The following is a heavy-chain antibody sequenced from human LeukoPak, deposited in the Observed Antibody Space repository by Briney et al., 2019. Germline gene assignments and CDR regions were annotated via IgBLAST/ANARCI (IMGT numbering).Heavy chain of an antibody. CDR3: ARDRGLRYSDWAHDY. D-gene: IGHD3-9*01. J-gene: IGHJ4*02. CDR1: GFTFSSYA. Sequence: PGGSLRLSCAASGFTFSSYAMHWVRQAPGKGLEWVAVISYDGSNKYYADSVKGRFTISRDNSKNTLYLQMNSLRAEDTAVYYCARDRGLRYSDWAHDYWGQGTLVTVSS. V-gene: IGHV3-30*04. CDR2: ISYDGSNK.